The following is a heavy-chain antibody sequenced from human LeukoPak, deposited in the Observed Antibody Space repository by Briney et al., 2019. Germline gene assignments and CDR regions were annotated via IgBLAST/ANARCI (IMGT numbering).Heavy chain of an antibody. D-gene: IGHD2-2*01. CDR2: MNPNSGNT. CDR1: GYTLTSYD. Sequence: ASVKVSCKASGYTLTSYDINWVRQATGQGLEWMGWMNPNSGNTGYAQKFQGRVTMTRNTSISTAYMELSSLRSEDTAVYYCARTPTVVVPTRGYYMDVWGKGTTVTVSS. CDR3: ARTPTVVVPTRGYYMDV. J-gene: IGHJ6*03. V-gene: IGHV1-8*01.